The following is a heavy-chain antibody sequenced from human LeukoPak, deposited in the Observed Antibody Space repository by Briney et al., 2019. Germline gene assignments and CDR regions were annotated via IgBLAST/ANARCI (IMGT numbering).Heavy chain of an antibody. V-gene: IGHV3-30*18. Sequence: GGSLRLSCAASGFTFSSYGMHWVRQAPGKGLEWVAVISYDGSNKYYADSVKGRFTISRDNSKNTLYLQMNSLRAEDTAVYYCAKDLDQYSSSWYDHWGQGTLVTVSS. CDR2: ISYDGSNK. CDR3: AKDLDQYSSSWYDH. CDR1: GFTFSSYG. J-gene: IGHJ5*02. D-gene: IGHD6-13*01.